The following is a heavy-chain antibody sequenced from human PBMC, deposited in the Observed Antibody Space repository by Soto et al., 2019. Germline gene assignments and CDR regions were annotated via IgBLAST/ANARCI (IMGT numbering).Heavy chain of an antibody. CDR2: IYYSGST. CDR1: GGSISSSSYY. Sequence: QLQLQESGPGLVKASETLSLTCTVSGGSISSSSYYWGWIRQPPGKGLEWIGSIYYSGSTYYNPSLKSRVTISVDTSKNQFSLKLSSVTAADTAVYYCARLSPRYCSGGSCLAGWFDPWGQGTLVTVSS. CDR3: ARLSPRYCSGGSCLAGWFDP. D-gene: IGHD2-15*01. V-gene: IGHV4-39*01. J-gene: IGHJ5*02.